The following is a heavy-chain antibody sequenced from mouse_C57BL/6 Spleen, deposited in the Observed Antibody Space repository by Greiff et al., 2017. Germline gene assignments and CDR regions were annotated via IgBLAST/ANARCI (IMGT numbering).Heavy chain of an antibody. CDR2: IRSKSNNYAT. Sequence: EVKLMESGGGLVQPKGSLKLSCAASGFSFNTYAMNWVRQAPGKGLEWVARIRSKSNNYATYYADSVKDRFTISRDDSESMLYLQMNNLKTEDTAMYYCVRQYSNYVFDYWGQGTTLTVSS. J-gene: IGHJ2*01. CDR1: GFSFNTYA. V-gene: IGHV10-1*01. CDR3: VRQYSNYVFDY. D-gene: IGHD2-5*01.